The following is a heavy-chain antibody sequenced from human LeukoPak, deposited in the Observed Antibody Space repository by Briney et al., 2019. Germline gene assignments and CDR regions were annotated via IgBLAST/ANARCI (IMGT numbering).Heavy chain of an antibody. CDR3: ARVAGYCSGGSCYYAY. D-gene: IGHD2-15*01. V-gene: IGHV1-2*02. CDR1: GYTFTGYY. J-gene: IGHJ4*02. Sequence: GASVKVSCKASGYTFTGYYMHWVRQAPGQGLEWMGWINPNSGGTNYAQKFQGRVTMTRDTSISTVYMELTSLISDDTAVYYCARVAGYCSGGSCYYAYWGQGTLVTVSS. CDR2: INPNSGGT.